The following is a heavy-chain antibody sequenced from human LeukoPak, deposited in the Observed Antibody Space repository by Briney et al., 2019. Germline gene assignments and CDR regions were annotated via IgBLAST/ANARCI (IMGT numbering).Heavy chain of an antibody. J-gene: IGHJ4*02. Sequence: VKVSCKASGYTFPVYYMHWVRQAPGQGLEWMGWINPNSGSTNYAQKFQGRVTMTRDTSISTAYMELSRLRSDDTAVYYCARVVTATGFDYWGQGTLVTVSS. CDR3: ARVVTATGFDY. CDR1: GYTFPVYY. CDR2: INPNSGST. D-gene: IGHD2-21*02. V-gene: IGHV1-2*02.